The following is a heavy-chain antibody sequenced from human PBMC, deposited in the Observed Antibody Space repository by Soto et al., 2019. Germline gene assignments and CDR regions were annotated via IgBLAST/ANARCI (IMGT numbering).Heavy chain of an antibody. Sequence: PGGSLRLSCAASGFTFSSYAMSWVRQAPGKGLEWVSAISGSGGSTYYADSVKGRFSISRDNSKNTLYLQMNSLRAEDTAVYYCAQVRYYDFWSGYYGFDNWGQGTLVTVSS. CDR2: ISGSGGST. D-gene: IGHD3-3*01. CDR1: GFTFSSYA. J-gene: IGHJ4*02. CDR3: AQVRYYDFWSGYYGFDN. V-gene: IGHV3-23*01.